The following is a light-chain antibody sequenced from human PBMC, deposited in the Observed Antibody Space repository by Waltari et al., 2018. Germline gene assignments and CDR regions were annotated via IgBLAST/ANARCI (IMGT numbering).Light chain of an antibody. CDR1: QSVSRS. Sequence: EIVLTQSPATLSLSPGERVTLSCRASQSVSRSLGLFLHKPGQAPKLLIYEASNRAPGLPGRFSGSGFGCDFTLPISSLEPEDFGVYYCQQRSVWPVTFGGGTKLEI. CDR3: QQRSVWPVT. V-gene: IGKV3-11*02. J-gene: IGKJ4*01. CDR2: EAS.